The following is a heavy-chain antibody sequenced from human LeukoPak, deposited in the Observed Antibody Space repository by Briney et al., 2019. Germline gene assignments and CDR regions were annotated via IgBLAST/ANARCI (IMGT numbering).Heavy chain of an antibody. CDR3: ARGFRGNSRGSFDI. V-gene: IGHV4-34*01. J-gene: IGHJ3*02. CDR1: GGSFSNYY. CDR2: INDRGTT. D-gene: IGHD4-23*01. Sequence: SETLSLTCAVYGGSFSNYYWNWIPQPPGKGPEWIGEINDRGTTNHNPSLKSRVTILVDTSKNQFSLRLSSVTAADTAVYYCARGFRGNSRGSFDIWGQGTIVTASS.